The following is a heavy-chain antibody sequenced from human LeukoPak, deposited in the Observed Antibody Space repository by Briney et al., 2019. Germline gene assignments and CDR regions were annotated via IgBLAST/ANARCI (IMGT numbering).Heavy chain of an antibody. CDR3: ARAGIPGSVDY. J-gene: IGHJ4*02. V-gene: IGHV3-7*01. CDR1: GFTFSRCW. Sequence: GGSLRLSCVASGFTFSRCWMSWVRQAPGKGLEWVANINEDGSEKYYVDSVKGPITISRDNGKNSFYLQLNSLRVEDTAVYYCARAGIPGSVDYWGQGTLVTVSS. CDR2: INEDGSEK.